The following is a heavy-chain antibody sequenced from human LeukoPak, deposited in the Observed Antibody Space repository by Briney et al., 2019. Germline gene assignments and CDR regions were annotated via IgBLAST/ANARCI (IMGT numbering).Heavy chain of an antibody. CDR3: ARVGARYCSSTSCYFDY. J-gene: IGHJ4*02. CDR2: IKQDGSEK. V-gene: IGHV3-7*01. D-gene: IGHD2-2*01. CDR1: GFTFSSYW. Sequence: GGSLRLSCEASGFTFSSYWMSWVRQAPGKGPEWVANIKQDGSEKFYVDSVKGRFTISRDNAKNSLYLQMNSLRAEDTAVYYCARVGARYCSSTSCYFDYWGQGTLVTVSS.